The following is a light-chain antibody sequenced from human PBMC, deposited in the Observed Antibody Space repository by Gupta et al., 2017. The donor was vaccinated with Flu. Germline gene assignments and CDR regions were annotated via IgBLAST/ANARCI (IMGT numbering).Light chain of an antibody. Sequence: VQKARIVCFGDACRNKYVYWYQQKSCKAPKLMIYDVSNRPSGMPDRFSGSSSGNTATLTISGLQVEEEADYYCYSKTSSSTLMVFGGGTKLTVL. CDR1: ACRNKY. CDR2: DVS. CDR3: YSKTSSSTLMV. J-gene: IGLJ3*02. V-gene: IGLV3-10*01.